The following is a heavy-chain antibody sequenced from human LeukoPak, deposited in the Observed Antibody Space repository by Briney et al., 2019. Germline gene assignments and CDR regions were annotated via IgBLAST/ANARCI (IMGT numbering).Heavy chain of an antibody. Sequence: SETLSLTCTVSGGSISSYYWSWIRQPPGKGLEWIGYIYYSGSTNYNPSLKSRVTISVDTSKNQFSLKLSSVTAADTAVYYCARLRRLAAAGYDAFDIWGQGTMVTVSS. CDR2: IYYSGST. CDR3: ARLRRLAAAGYDAFDI. D-gene: IGHD6-13*01. V-gene: IGHV4-59*01. J-gene: IGHJ3*02. CDR1: GGSISSYY.